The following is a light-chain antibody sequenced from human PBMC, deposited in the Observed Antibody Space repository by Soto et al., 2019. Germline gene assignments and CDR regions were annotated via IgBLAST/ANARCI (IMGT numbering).Light chain of an antibody. V-gene: IGKV1-5*02. Sequence: DIQMTLSPSSLSASVGDRVTIICRASQSVSTRLAWYQQKPGKAPKVLIYDASSWAGGVPSRFTGSGSGTEFTLTINSLQPDDFATYYCQQYSVYWTFGQGTKVDIK. CDR2: DAS. J-gene: IGKJ1*01. CDR3: QQYSVYWT. CDR1: QSVSTR.